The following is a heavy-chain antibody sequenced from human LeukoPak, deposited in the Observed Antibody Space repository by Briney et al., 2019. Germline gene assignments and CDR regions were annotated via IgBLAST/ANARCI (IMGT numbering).Heavy chain of an antibody. D-gene: IGHD2-8*01. V-gene: IGHV4-31*03. CDR2: IYYSGST. Sequence: KASETLSLTCTVSGGSISSGGYYWSRVRQHPGKGLEWIGYIYYSGSTYYNPSLKRRVTISVDTSKNQFSLKLSSVTAADTAVYYCAREIVLMVYATPGYYGMDVWGQGTTVTVSS. CDR1: GGSISSGGYY. J-gene: IGHJ6*02. CDR3: AREIVLMVYATPGYYGMDV.